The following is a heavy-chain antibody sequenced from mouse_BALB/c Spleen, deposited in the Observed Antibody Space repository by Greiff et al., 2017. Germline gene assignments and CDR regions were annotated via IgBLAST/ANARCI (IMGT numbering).Heavy chain of an antibody. CDR3: ALFYYYGSSYGAY. J-gene: IGHJ3*01. V-gene: IGHV14-1*02. CDR2: IDPENGNT. D-gene: IGHD1-1*01. Sequence: VQLKQSGAELVRPGALVKLSCKASGFNIKDYYMHWVKQRPEQGLEWIGWIDPENGNTIYDPKFQGKASITADTSSNTAYLQLSSLTSEVTAVYYCALFYYYGSSYGAYWGQGTLVTVSA. CDR1: GFNIKDYY.